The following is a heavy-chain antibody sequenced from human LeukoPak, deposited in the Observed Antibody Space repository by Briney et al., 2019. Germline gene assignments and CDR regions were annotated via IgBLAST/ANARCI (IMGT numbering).Heavy chain of an antibody. CDR3: ARCVPRWLVKS. Sequence: SETLSLTCAVYGGSFSGYYWSWIRQPPGKGLEWIGEINHSGSTNYNPSLKSRVTISVDTSKNQFSLKLSSETAADTAVYYCARCVPRWLVKSWGQGTLVTVSS. CDR1: GGSFSGYY. D-gene: IGHD6-19*01. V-gene: IGHV4-34*01. CDR2: INHSGST. J-gene: IGHJ5*02.